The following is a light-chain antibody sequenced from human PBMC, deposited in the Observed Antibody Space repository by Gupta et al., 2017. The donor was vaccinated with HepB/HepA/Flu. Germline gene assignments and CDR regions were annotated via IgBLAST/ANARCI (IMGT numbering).Light chain of an antibody. CDR1: QSISTY. V-gene: IGKV1-39*01. Sequence: DIQMTQSPSSLSASVGDRVTITCRASQSISTYLNWYQHKPGKAPKLLIYGASSLQSGVPSRFSGSGSGTDFTLTISRLQPEDFATYYCQQSVSMPRTFGQGSKLEIK. J-gene: IGKJ2*02. CDR2: GAS. CDR3: QQSVSMPRT.